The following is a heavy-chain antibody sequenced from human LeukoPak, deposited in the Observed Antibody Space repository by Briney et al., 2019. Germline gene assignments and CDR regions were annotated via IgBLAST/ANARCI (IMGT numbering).Heavy chain of an antibody. V-gene: IGHV3-23*01. CDR3: AKALYSRGWMTAFDH. Sequence: PGGSLRLSCAASGFTFSSHDMSWVRQAPGKGLEWVATIRGSVDNTYYADSGKGRFTISRDNSKNTVYVQMNSVRAEDTAVYYCAKALYSRGWMTAFDHWGQGSLVAVSS. J-gene: IGHJ4*02. CDR1: GFTFSSHD. CDR2: IRGSVDNT. D-gene: IGHD5-12*01.